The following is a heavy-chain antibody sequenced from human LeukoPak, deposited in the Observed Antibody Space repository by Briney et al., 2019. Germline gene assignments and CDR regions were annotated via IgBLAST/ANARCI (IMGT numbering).Heavy chain of an antibody. CDR3: ANMELATMIVVVNAFDI. CDR2: IRYDGSNK. D-gene: IGHD3-22*01. V-gene: IGHV3-30*02. Sequence: PGGSLRLSCAASGFTFSSYGMHWVRQAPGKGLEWVAFIRYDGSNKYYADSVKGRFTISRDNSKNTLYLQMNSLRAEDTAVYYCANMELATMIVVVNAFDIWGQGTMVTVSS. J-gene: IGHJ3*02. CDR1: GFTFSSYG.